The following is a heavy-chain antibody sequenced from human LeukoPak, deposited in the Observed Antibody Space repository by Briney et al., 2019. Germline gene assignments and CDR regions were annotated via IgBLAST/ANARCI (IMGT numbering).Heavy chain of an antibody. D-gene: IGHD2-15*01. CDR1: GYSFSNDW. CDR2: IEPGDSDT. V-gene: IGHV5-51*01. J-gene: IGHJ4*02. CDR3: ARRGCNGGSCFGY. Sequence: GESLKISCKGSGYSFSNDWIGWVRQMPGKGLEWMGIIEPGDSDTRYSPSFQGQVTISADKSISTAYLQWSSLGASDTAMYYCARRGCNGGSCFGYWGQGTLVTVSS.